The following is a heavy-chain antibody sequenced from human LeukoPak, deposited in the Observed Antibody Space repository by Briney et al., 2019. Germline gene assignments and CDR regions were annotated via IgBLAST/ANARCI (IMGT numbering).Heavy chain of an antibody. CDR2: ISGSGGST. V-gene: IGHV3-23*01. CDR1: GFTFSSYA. D-gene: IGHD6-19*01. CDR3: AKDLSIAVAQTQPFDY. J-gene: IGHJ4*02. Sequence: PGGSLRLSCAASGFTFSSYAMSWVRQAPGKGLEWVSAISGSGGSTYYADSVKGRFTISRDNSKNTLYLQMNSLRAEDTAVYYCAKDLSIAVAQTQPFDYWGQGTLVTVSS.